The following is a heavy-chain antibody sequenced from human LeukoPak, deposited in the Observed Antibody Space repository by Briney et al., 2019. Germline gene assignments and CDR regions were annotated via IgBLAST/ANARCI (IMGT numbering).Heavy chain of an antibody. Sequence: VASVNLSCTASGGTFSSYAITWVRQAAGQGLEWMGGIIPLFGTPNYAQKLQGRDTISADESTSTAYKELSSLRSEDTAVYHCARDLSSGWYYFDYWGQGTLVTVSS. D-gene: IGHD6-19*01. CDR2: IIPLFGTP. V-gene: IGHV1-69*01. CDR1: GGTFSSYA. J-gene: IGHJ4*02. CDR3: ARDLSSGWYYFDY.